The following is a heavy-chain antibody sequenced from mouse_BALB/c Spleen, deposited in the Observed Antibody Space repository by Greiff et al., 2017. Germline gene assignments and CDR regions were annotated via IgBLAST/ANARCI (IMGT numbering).Heavy chain of an antibody. V-gene: IGHV1-87*01. CDR3: ARGGDDVGDYFDY. J-gene: IGHJ2*01. D-gene: IGHD2-12*01. CDR2: IYPGDGDT. CDR1: GYTFTSYW. Sequence: VQLQESGAELARPGASVKLSCKASGYTFTSYWMQWVKQRPGQGLEWIGAIYPGDGDTRYTQKFKGKATLTADKSSSTAYMQLSSLASEDSAVYYCARGGDDVGDYFDYWGQGTTLTVSS.